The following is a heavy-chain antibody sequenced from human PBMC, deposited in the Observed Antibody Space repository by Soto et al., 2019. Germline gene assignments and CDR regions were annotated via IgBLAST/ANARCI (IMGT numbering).Heavy chain of an antibody. V-gene: IGHV1-69*01. CDR1: GGTFSSYA. Sequence: QVQLVQSGAEGKKPGSSVKVSCKAPGGTFSSYAISWVRPAPGQGLEWMGGIIPIFGTANYAQKFQGRVTITADESTSTAYMELSSLRSEDTDVYYCVTKKSGYDIDYWGQGTLVTVSS. CDR2: IIPIFGTA. J-gene: IGHJ4*02. CDR3: VTKKSGYDIDY. D-gene: IGHD5-12*01.